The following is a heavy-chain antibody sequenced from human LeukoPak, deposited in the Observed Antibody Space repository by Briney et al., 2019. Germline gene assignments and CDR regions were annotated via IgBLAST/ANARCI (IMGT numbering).Heavy chain of an antibody. V-gene: IGHV1-8*01. D-gene: IGHD2-15*01. Sequence: ASVKVSCKASGYTFASYDINWVRQATGQGLEWVGWMNPISGNTGYAQKFQGRVTMARNTSISTAYMELSSLRSEDTAVYYCASGYCSGGSCYSGYWGQGTLVTVSS. J-gene: IGHJ4*02. CDR3: ASGYCSGGSCYSGY. CDR2: MNPISGNT. CDR1: GYTFASYD.